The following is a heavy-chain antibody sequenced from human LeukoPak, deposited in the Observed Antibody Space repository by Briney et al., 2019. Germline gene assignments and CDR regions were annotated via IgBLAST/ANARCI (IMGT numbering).Heavy chain of an antibody. J-gene: IGHJ4*02. CDR2: ISGYNGKT. Sequence: ASVEVSCKASGYTFTSYGISWVRQAPGQGVEWMGWISGYNGKTNYAQKLQGRVTMTTDTSTSTAYMELSSLRSEDTAVYYCARVGSSGWEEFDYWGQGTLVTVSS. V-gene: IGHV1-18*01. D-gene: IGHD6-19*01. CDR1: GYTFTSYG. CDR3: ARVGSSGWEEFDY.